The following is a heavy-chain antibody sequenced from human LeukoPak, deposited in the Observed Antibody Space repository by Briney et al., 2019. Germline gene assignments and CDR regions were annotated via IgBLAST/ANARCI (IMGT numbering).Heavy chain of an antibody. CDR3: AHRLGVRGVNC. Sequence: SGPTLMKPTQTLTLTCTFSGFSLSTRGVGVGWIRQPPGKALEWLALIYWDDDKRYSPSLKSRLTITKDTSKNQVVLTMTKMDPVDTARYYCAHRLGVRGVNCWGQGTLVTVSS. J-gene: IGHJ4*02. V-gene: IGHV2-5*02. CDR2: IYWDDDK. CDR1: GFSLSTRGVG. D-gene: IGHD3-10*01.